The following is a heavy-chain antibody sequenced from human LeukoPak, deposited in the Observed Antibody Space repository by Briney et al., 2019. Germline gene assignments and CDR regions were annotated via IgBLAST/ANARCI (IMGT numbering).Heavy chain of an antibody. CDR1: GYTFTGYY. D-gene: IGHD2-2*01. J-gene: IGHJ4*02. V-gene: IGHV1-2*02. CDR3: ARGGGYCSSTSCYVHSYFDY. CDR2: INPNSGGT. Sequence: ASVKVSCKASGYTFTGYYMHWVRQAPGQGLEWMGWINPNSGGTNYAQKFQGRVTMTRDTSISTAYMELSRLRSDDTAVYYCARGGGYCSSTSCYVHSYFDYWGQGTLVTVSS.